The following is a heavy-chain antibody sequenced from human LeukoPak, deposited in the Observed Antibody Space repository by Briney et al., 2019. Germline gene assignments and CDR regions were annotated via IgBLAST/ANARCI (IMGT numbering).Heavy chain of an antibody. CDR2: IYDSVNT. D-gene: IGHD1-26*01. V-gene: IGHV4-59*01. J-gene: IGHJ6*02. CDR3: AGDRELGV. CDR1: GGSISIFY. Sequence: SETLSLTCTVSGGSISIFYWSWIRQPPGKGLEWIGYIYDSVNTNYNPSLKSRVTISVDMSRNQFSLKLNSVAAADTAIYYCAGDRELGVWGQGTTVTVSS.